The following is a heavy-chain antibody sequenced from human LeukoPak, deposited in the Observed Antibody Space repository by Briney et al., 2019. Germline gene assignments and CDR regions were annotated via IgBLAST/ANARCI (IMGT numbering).Heavy chain of an antibody. J-gene: IGHJ4*02. D-gene: IGHD3-22*01. CDR1: GFPFDDYA. V-gene: IGHV3-43*02. Sequence: GGSLRLSCAASGFPFDDYAMHWVLKAPGKVLEWASLFSGIGGSTYYADSVKGRFTISRDNSKNSLYLQMNSLRTEDTALYYCAKDTYYYDSSGYEGPSFDYWGQGTLVTVSS. CDR2: FSGIGGST. CDR3: AKDTYYYDSSGYEGPSFDY.